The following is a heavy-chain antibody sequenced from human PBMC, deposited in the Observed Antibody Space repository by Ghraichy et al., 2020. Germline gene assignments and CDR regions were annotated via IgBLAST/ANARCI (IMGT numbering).Heavy chain of an antibody. Sequence: GGSLRLSCAASGFTFSSYSMNWVRQAPGKGLEWVSYISSSSTIYYADSVKGRFTISRDNTKNSLYLQMNSLRDEDTAVYYCARLVGGYDFWSGPYYYYMDVWGKGTTVTVSS. D-gene: IGHD3-3*01. CDR2: ISSSSTI. V-gene: IGHV3-48*02. CDR1: GFTFSSYS. J-gene: IGHJ6*03. CDR3: ARLVGGYDFWSGPYYYYMDV.